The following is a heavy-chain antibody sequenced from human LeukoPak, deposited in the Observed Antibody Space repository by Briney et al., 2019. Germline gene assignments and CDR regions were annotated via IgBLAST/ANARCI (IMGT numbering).Heavy chain of an antibody. CDR2: INPSGGST. D-gene: IGHD3-10*01. CDR3: ALLRAGRTSSHQEYYYSYGMDV. J-gene: IGHJ6*02. V-gene: IGHV1-46*01. Sequence: ASVKVSCKASGYTFTSYYMHWVRQAPGQGLEWMGIINPSGGSTSYAQKFQGRVTMTRDTSTSTVYMELSSLRSEDTAVYYCALLRAGRTSSHQEYYYSYGMDVWGQGTTVTVSS. CDR1: GYTFTSYY.